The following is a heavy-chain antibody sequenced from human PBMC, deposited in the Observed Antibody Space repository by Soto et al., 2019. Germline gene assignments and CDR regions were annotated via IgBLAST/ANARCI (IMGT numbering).Heavy chain of an antibody. J-gene: IGHJ3*02. CDR1: CGSISGYF. CDR2: IYSSGST. Sequence: PSETLSLTCTVSCGSISGYFWSWIRQPAGKGLDWIGRIYSSGSTNYNPSLNSRITMSVDTSKNQFSLKLSSVSAADTAVYYCARAYDSNGNHAFDIWGQGTLVTVSS. CDR3: ARAYDSNGNHAFDI. D-gene: IGHD3-22*01. V-gene: IGHV4-4*07.